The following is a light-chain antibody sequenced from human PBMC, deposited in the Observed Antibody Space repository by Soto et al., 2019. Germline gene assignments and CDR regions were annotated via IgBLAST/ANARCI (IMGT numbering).Light chain of an antibody. CDR1: QSISTF. Sequence: DIPMTQSPSSLSASVGDRVTVTCRASQSISTFLNWYQQKPGKAPNLLIYTTSTLHGGVPSRFSGSGSGTEFTLTISSLQPEDFATYYCQQSFTAPWTFGQGTRVEIK. CDR3: QQSFTAPWT. V-gene: IGKV1-39*01. J-gene: IGKJ1*01. CDR2: TTS.